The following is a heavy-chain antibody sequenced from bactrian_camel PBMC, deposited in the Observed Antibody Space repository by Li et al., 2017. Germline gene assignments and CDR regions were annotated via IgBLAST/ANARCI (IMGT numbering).Heavy chain of an antibody. CDR2: IDGDLSKP. D-gene: IGHD8*01. CDR3: AAVIQCRANWNETGTYNY. V-gene: IGHV3-2*01. CDR1: GFSISTYY. Sequence: HVQLVESGELVQPGRSLTLSCAASGFSISTYYMSRVRQAPGKGLEWVSSIAIDGDLSKPLYGDSVKGRFTISRGNTKTTLYLQMNSLKPEDTALLYCAAVIQCRANWNETGTYNYWGQGTQVTVS. J-gene: IGHJ4*01.